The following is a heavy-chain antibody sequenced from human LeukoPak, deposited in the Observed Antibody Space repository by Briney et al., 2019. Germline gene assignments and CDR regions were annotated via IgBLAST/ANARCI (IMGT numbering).Heavy chain of an antibody. D-gene: IGHD5-24*01. CDR1: GGSISSGAYY. CDR3: ARDRDVYYYYYMDV. Sequence: PSETLSLTCTVSGGSISSGAYYWGWIRQPPGKGLEWIASIYYNGSPYYSPSLKSRVTISADTSKNQFSLKLSSVTAADTAVYYCARDRDVYYYYYMDVWGKGTTVTVSS. J-gene: IGHJ6*03. V-gene: IGHV4-39*07. CDR2: IYYNGSP.